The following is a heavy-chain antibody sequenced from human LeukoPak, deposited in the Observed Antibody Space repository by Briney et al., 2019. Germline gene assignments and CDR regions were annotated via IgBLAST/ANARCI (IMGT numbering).Heavy chain of an antibody. D-gene: IGHD5-12*01. J-gene: IGHJ4*02. CDR3: ARENSGYPRGDFDY. CDR2: ISSSSSYI. V-gene: IGHV3-11*06. Sequence: GGSLRLSCAASGFTFSDYYMSWIRQAPGKGLEWVSCISSSSSYIYYADSVKGRFTISRDNAKNSLYLQMNSLRAEDTAVYYCARENSGYPRGDFDYWGQGTLVTVSS. CDR1: GFTFSDYY.